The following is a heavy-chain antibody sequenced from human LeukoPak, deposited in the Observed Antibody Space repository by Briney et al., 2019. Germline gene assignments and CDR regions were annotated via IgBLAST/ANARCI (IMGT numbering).Heavy chain of an antibody. CDR3: AKVDGTGNSVFDY. Sequence: PGGSLRLSCAAAGFIFNTYWMHWVRHAPGKGLVWVSRINPDGRSTDYANSVKGRFTISRDNAKNTLYLQMNSLRVEDTATYYCAKVDGTGNSVFDYWGQGTLVPVSS. CDR2: INPDGRST. J-gene: IGHJ4*02. CDR1: GFIFNTYW. V-gene: IGHV3-74*01. D-gene: IGHD6-19*01.